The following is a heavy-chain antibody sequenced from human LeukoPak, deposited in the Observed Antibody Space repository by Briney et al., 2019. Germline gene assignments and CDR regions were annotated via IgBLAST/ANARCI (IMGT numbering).Heavy chain of an antibody. D-gene: IGHD3-22*01. Sequence: SETLSVTCTVSGGSISSSSYYWGWIRQPPGKGLEWIGSIYYSGSTYYNPSLKSRVTISVDTSKNQFSLKLSSVTAADTAVYYCASESPSGYYPYYFDYWGQGTLVTVSS. CDR3: ASESPSGYYPYYFDY. J-gene: IGHJ4*02. CDR1: GGSISSSSYY. CDR2: IYYSGST. V-gene: IGHV4-39*07.